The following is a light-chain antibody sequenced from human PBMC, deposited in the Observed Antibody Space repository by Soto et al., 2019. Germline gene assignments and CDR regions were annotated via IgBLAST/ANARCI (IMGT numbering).Light chain of an antibody. CDR3: QHYNSYSEA. V-gene: IGKV3D-15*01. Sequence: ETVMTQFPATLSVSPGERATLSCRASQYVSTNLAWYQQQPGQAPRLLIYGTSSRATGIPDRFSGSGSGTEFTLTISSLQPDDFATYYCQHYNSYSEAFGQGTKVDIK. CDR2: GTS. J-gene: IGKJ1*01. CDR1: QYVSTN.